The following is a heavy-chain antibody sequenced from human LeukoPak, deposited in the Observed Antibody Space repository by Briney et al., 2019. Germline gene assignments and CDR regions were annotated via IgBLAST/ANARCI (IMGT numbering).Heavy chain of an antibody. D-gene: IGHD2-15*01. CDR1: GFTFNTYG. Sequence: GGSLRLSCAASGFTFNTYGMHWVRQAPGKGLEWVAFIRCDGSNEYYADSVKGRFTISRDNSKNTLYLQMNSLRAEDTAVYYCAKALRYCSGGSCYSRELGFENWGQGTLVTVSS. CDR3: AKALRYCSGGSCYSRELGFEN. CDR2: IRCDGSNE. J-gene: IGHJ4*02. V-gene: IGHV3-30*02.